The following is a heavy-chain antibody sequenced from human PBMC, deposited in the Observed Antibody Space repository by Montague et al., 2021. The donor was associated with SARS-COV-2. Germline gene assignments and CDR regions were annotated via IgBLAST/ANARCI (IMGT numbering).Heavy chain of an antibody. CDR1: GGSFSGHY. D-gene: IGHD6-13*01. Sequence: SETLSLTCAVYGGSFSGHYWNWIRQPPGKGLEWIGEINHSGSTNNNPSLKSRVTMSVDTSKNQFSLNVTSVTAADTAVYFCARVPSSWPPSNWFDPWGQGTLVTVSS. CDR3: ARVPSSWPPSNWFDP. J-gene: IGHJ5*02. CDR2: INHSGST. V-gene: IGHV4-34*01.